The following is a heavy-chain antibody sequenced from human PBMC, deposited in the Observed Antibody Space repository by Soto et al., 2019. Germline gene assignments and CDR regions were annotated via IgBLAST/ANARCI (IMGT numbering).Heavy chain of an antibody. CDR3: ARAVRELHPGY. J-gene: IGHJ4*02. D-gene: IGHD1-26*01. CDR2: SSAYNGNT. Sequence: ASVKVSCKASGYTFTSYGISWGRQSPGQGREWMGWSSAYNGNTNYAQKLQGRVTMTTDTSTSTAYMELRSLRSDDTAVYYCARAVRELHPGYWGQGTLVTASS. CDR1: GYTFTSYG. V-gene: IGHV1-18*01.